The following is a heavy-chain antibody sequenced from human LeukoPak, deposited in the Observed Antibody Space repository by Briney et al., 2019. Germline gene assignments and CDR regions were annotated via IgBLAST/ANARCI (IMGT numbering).Heavy chain of an antibody. Sequence: GGSLRLSCAASGFTFTTYAMSWVRQAPGRGLQWVSSISASHETTYSADSVKGRFTISRDNSRNTLYLQMDSLKVEDTAIYYCATPTGSYPGRFDNWGQGTQVTVS. CDR2: ISASHETT. D-gene: IGHD1-26*01. CDR3: ATPTGSYPGRFDN. CDR1: GFTFTTYA. V-gene: IGHV3-23*01. J-gene: IGHJ4*02.